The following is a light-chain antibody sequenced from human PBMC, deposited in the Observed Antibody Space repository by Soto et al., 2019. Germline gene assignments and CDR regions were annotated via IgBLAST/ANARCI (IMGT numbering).Light chain of an antibody. J-gene: IGKJ2*01. CDR3: QQYGSSPPDT. CDR2: LGS. CDR1: QSLLHSNGYNY. V-gene: IGKV2-28*01. Sequence: DIVMTQSPLSLPVTPGEPASISCRSSQSLLHSNGYNYLDWYLQKPGQSPQLLIYLGSDRASGVPDRFSGSGSGTDFTLTISRLEPEDFAVYYCQQYGSSPPDTFGQGTKLEIK.